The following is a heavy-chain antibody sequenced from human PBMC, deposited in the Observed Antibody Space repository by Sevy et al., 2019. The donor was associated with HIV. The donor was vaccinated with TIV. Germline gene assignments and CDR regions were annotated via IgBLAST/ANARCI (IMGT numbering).Heavy chain of an antibody. J-gene: IGHJ3*01. CDR2: ILKDGGTT. CDR1: GFTFSTYA. V-gene: IGHV3-64D*06. CDR3: VKQLLTSFGVVGPHDAYDL. Sequence: GESLKISCSASGFTFSTYAMHWVRQAPGKGLEYVSAILKDGGTTFYPDSVKGRFTISRDNSKNTLYLQMRRLTPDDTAVYYCVKQLLTSFGVVGPHDAYDLWGRGTMVTVSS. D-gene: IGHD3-3*01.